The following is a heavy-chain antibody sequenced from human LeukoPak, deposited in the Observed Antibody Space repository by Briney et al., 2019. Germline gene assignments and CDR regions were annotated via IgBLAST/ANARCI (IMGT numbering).Heavy chain of an antibody. V-gene: IGHV4-30-2*01. CDR3: ARALIAAAAPYYFDY. CDR2: IYHSGNT. J-gene: IGHJ4*02. CDR1: GGSISSGGYY. D-gene: IGHD6-13*01. Sequence: TLSLTCTVSGGSISSGGYYWSWIRQPPGKGLEWIGYIYHSGNTYYNPSLKSRVTISVDRSKSQFSLKLTSVTAADTAVYYCARALIAAAAPYYFDYWGQGTLVTVSS.